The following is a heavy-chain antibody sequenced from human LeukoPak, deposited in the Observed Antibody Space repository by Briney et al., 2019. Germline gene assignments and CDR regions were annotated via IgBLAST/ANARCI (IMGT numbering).Heavy chain of an antibody. Sequence: GGSLRLSWAASGFTFSSYWMSWVRQAPGKGLEWVANIKQDGSEKYYVDSVKGRSTISRDNSKNTPYLQINSLRAEDPAVNDRAKFDWPVGVFDYWGQGTLVTVSS. V-gene: IGHV3-7*01. J-gene: IGHJ4*02. CDR2: IKQDGSEK. CDR3: AKFDWPVGVFDY. CDR1: GFTFSSYW. D-gene: IGHD3-9*01.